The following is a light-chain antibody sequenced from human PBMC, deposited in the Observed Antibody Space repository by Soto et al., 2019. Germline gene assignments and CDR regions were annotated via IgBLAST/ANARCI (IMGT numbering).Light chain of an antibody. CDR2: DVI. CDR3: SSYTSSSTLGM. V-gene: IGLV2-14*03. CDR1: SSDVGGYNY. J-gene: IGLJ3*02. Sequence: QSVLTQPASVSGSPGQSITISCTGTSSDVGGYNYVSWYQLHPGKAPKLMIYDVINRPSGVSNRFSGSKSGNTASLTISGLQAEDEADYYCSSYTSSSTLGMFGGGTKLTVL.